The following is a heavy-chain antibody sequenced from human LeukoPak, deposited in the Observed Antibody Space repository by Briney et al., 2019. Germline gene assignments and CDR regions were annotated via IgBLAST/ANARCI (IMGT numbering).Heavy chain of an antibody. D-gene: IGHD3-10*01. CDR1: GFTFSNYA. V-gene: IGHV3-23*01. CDR3: AKVPYSDYGSGRPPFMDV. J-gene: IGHJ6*02. CDR2: ISNTGSDT. Sequence: GGSLSLSCPASGFTFSNYAMSWVRQAPGKGLEWVSTISNTGSDTYYADSVKGRFTISRDNSENTLYLQMNNLRAEDTAIHYCAKVPYSDYGSGRPPFMDVWGQGTTVAVSS.